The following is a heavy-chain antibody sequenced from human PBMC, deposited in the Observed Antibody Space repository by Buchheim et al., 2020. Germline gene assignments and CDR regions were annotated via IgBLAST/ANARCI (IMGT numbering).Heavy chain of an antibody. CDR2: ITGDGLST. D-gene: IGHD6-25*01. J-gene: IGHJ5*02. V-gene: IGHV3-74*01. Sequence: EVQLVESGGDLVQPGGSLRLSCAASGFTFTDYWMQWVRQVPEKGLEWVSRITGDGLSTSYAESVKGRFSVSRDNAKNTLYLQMNSLSPEDTAVYFCARGIAATANPNWFDPWGQGTL. CDR1: GFTFTDYW. CDR3: ARGIAATANPNWFDP.